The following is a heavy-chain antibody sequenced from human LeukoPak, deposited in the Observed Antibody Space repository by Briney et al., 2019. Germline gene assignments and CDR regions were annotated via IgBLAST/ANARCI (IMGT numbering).Heavy chain of an antibody. V-gene: IGHV3-33*01. J-gene: IGHJ4*02. CDR3: ARGRFSSGWYYFDY. Sequence: GGSLRLSCAASGFRFSSYGMHWVRQAPGKGLEWVAVIWYDGSEKYYADSVKGRFTISRDNTKNTLYLQMNSLRAEDTAVYYCARGRFSSGWYYFDYWGQGTLVTVSS. CDR2: IWYDGSEK. CDR1: GFRFSSYG. D-gene: IGHD6-19*01.